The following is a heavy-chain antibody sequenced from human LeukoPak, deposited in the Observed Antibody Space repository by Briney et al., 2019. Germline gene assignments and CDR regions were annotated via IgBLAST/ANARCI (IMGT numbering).Heavy chain of an antibody. CDR2: ISSSRSYI. D-gene: IGHD3-9*01. CDR1: EFSFSTYS. CDR3: ARGPLYYDILTDYSYYYGMDV. Sequence: KTGGSLRLSCAASEFSFSTYSMNWVRQAPGKGLEWVSSISSSRSYIYYADSVKGRFTISRDNAKNSLYLQMNSLRAEDTAVYYCARGPLYYDILTDYSYYYGMDVWGKGTTVTVSS. V-gene: IGHV3-21*01. J-gene: IGHJ6*04.